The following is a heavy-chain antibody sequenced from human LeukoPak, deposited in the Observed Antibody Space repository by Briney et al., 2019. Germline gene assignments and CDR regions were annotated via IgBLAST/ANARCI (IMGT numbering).Heavy chain of an antibody. CDR3: ARSTVTNYFDS. J-gene: IGHJ4*02. D-gene: IGHD4-17*01. CDR1: GFTFRGYE. Sequence: GGSLRLSCAASGFTFRGYEMNWVRQAPGKGLEWISYISGSGSTIKYVDSVKGRFTISIDNAKNSLYLQMNSLRAEDTAVYYCARSTVTNYFDSWGQGTLVTVSS. CDR2: ISGSGSTI. V-gene: IGHV3-48*03.